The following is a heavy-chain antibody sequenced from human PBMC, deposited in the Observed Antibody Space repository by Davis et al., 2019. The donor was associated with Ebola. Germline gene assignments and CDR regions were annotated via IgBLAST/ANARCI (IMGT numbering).Heavy chain of an antibody. CDR3: ARHKETYYYYGMDV. V-gene: IGHV1-69*06. Sequence: SVQVSCKASAGTFSSYAISWVRQAPGQGLEWMGGIIPIFGTANYAQKFQGRVTITADKSTSTAYMELSSLRSEDTAVYYCARHKETYYYYGMDVWGQGTTVTVSS. CDR2: IIPIFGTA. J-gene: IGHJ6*02. CDR1: AGTFSSYA.